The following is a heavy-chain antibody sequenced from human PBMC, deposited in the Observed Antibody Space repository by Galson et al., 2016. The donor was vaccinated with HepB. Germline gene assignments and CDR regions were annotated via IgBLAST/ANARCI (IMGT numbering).Heavy chain of an antibody. CDR1: GFTFSSYG. V-gene: IGHV3-33*01. Sequence: SLRLSCAASGFTFSSYGMHWVRQAPGKGLDWVAVIWYDGSIKYYADSVKGRFTISRDNSKNTLYLQMNSLRAEDTAVYHCARDRVRAVAGVPSPRVARYFEYWGQGTLVTVSS. CDR3: ARDRVRAVAGVPSPRVARYFEY. D-gene: IGHD6-19*01. CDR2: IWYDGSIK. J-gene: IGHJ4*02.